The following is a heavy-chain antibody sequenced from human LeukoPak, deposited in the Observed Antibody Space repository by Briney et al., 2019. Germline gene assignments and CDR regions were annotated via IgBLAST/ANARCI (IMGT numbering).Heavy chain of an antibody. J-gene: IGHJ4*02. V-gene: IGHV4-4*02. Sequence: SETLSLTCAVSGGSISSSNRWSWVRQPPGKGLEWIGEIYHSGSTNYNPSLKSRVTISVDTSKNQFSLKLSSVTAADTAVYYCARVKSSGWGIGFAYWGQGTLVTVSS. CDR3: ARVKSSGWGIGFAY. CDR2: IYHSGST. D-gene: IGHD6-19*01. CDR1: GGSISSSNR.